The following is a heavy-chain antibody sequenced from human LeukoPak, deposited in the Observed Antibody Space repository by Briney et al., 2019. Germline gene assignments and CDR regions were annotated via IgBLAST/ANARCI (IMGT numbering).Heavy chain of an antibody. CDR2: ISWNSGSI. J-gene: IGHJ6*02. D-gene: IGHD3-10*01. CDR1: GFTFDDYA. V-gene: IGHV3-9*01. Sequence: GGSLRLSCAASGFTFDDYAMHWVRQAPGKGLEWVSGISWNSGSIGYADSVKGRFTISRDNAKNSLYLQMNSLRAEDTALYYCAKDNGLSQRESRGQNYYGSGSYYNPPNYYYGMDVWGQGTTVTVSS. CDR3: AKDNGLSQRESRGQNYYGSGSYYNPPNYYYGMDV.